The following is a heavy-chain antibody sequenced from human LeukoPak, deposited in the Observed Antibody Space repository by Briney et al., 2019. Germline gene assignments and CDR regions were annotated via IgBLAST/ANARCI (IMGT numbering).Heavy chain of an antibody. V-gene: IGHV3-21*01. CDR2: ISSSSSYI. J-gene: IGHJ4*02. D-gene: IGHD3-22*01. Sequence: GGSLRLSCAASGFTFSSYSMNWVRQAPGKGLEWVSSISSSSSYIYYADSVKGRFTISRDNAKNSLYPQMNSLRAEDTAVYYCARDGQGTKYYYDSSGYYPFDYWGQGTLVTVSS. CDR1: GFTFSSYS. CDR3: ARDGQGTKYYYDSSGYYPFDY.